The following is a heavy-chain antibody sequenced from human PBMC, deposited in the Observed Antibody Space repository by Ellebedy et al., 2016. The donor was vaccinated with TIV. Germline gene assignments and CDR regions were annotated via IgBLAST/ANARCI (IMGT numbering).Heavy chain of an antibody. Sequence: GESLKISCAASGFTFSSYAMHWVRQAPGKGLEWVAVISYDGSNKYYADSVKGRFTISRDNSKNTLYLQMNSLRAEDTAVYYCARDAAGFGELFSPARWGQGTLVTVSS. CDR1: GFTFSSYA. CDR2: ISYDGSNK. CDR3: ARDAAGFGELFSPAR. D-gene: IGHD3-10*01. J-gene: IGHJ4*02. V-gene: IGHV3-30-3*01.